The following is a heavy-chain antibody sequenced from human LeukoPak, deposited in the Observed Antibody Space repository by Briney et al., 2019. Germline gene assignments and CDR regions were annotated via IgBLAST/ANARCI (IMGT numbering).Heavy chain of an antibody. CDR1: GFTFSNAW. V-gene: IGHV3-15*01. J-gene: IGHJ5*02. CDR3: AKALPKAGALDA. D-gene: IGHD1-26*01. Sequence: GGSLRLSCAASGFTFSNAWMSWVRQAPGKGLEWVGRIKSKTDGGTTDYAAPVKGRFTISRDNSKNTLYLQMNSLRAEDTAVYYCAKALPKAGALDAWGQGTLVTVSS. CDR2: IKSKTDGGTT.